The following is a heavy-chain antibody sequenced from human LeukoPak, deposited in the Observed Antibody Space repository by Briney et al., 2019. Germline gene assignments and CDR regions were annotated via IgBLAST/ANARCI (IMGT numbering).Heavy chain of an antibody. D-gene: IGHD5-18*01. V-gene: IGHV1-69*13. CDR2: IIPIFGTA. CDR3: AKVGGQLWFPGAYYYMDV. J-gene: IGHJ6*03. CDR1: GGTFSSYA. Sequence: GASVKVSCKASGGTFSSYAISWVRQAPGQGLEWMGGIIPIFGTANYAQKFQGRVTITADESTSTAYMELSSLRSEDTAVYYCAKVGGQLWFPGAYYYMDVWGKGTTVTISS.